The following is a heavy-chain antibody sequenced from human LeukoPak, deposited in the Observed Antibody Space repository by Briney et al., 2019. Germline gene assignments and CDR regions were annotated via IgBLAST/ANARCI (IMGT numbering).Heavy chain of an antibody. CDR1: GFTFDDYA. CDR2: ISWNSDNI. Sequence: PGRSLRLSCAASGFTFDDYAMHWVRQAPGKGLEWVSGISWNSDNIGYADSVKGRFTISRDNAKNSLFLQMNSLKPEDTAFYYCAREMGIAAADMTIGRLTGSLDLANWGQGTLVTVSS. V-gene: IGHV3-9*01. CDR3: AREMGIAAADMTIGRLTGSLDLAN. D-gene: IGHD6-13*01. J-gene: IGHJ4*02.